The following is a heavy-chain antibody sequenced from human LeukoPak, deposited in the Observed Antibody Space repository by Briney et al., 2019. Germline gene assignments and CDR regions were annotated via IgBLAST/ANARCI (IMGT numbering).Heavy chain of an antibody. J-gene: IGHJ4*02. CDR2: IYSGGST. V-gene: IGHV3-66*01. CDR1: GFTVSSNY. Sequence: PVGSLRLSCAASGFTVSSNYMSWIRQAPGKGLEWVSVIYSGGSTYYADSVKGRFTISRDNSKNTLYLQMNSLRAEDTAVYYCARAIRYSSSWYPYFDYWGQGTLVTVSS. CDR3: ARAIRYSSSWYPYFDY. D-gene: IGHD6-13*01.